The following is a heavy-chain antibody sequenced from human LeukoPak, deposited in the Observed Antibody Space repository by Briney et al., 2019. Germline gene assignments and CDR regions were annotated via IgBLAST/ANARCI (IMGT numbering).Heavy chain of an antibody. V-gene: IGHV1-69*05. CDR1: GGTFSSYA. J-gene: IGHJ4*02. CDR2: IIPIFGTA. CDR3: ARSTYYYDSSGYHPMDY. D-gene: IGHD3-22*01. Sequence: GASVKVSCKASGGTFSSYAISWVRQAPGQGLEWMGGIIPIFGTANYAQKFQGRVTITTDESTSTAYMELSSLRSEDTAVYYCARSTYYYDSSGYHPMDYWGQGTLVTVSS.